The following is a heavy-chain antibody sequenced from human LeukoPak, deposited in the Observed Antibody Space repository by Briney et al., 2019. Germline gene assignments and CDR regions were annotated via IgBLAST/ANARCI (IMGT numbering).Heavy chain of an antibody. Sequence: GSLRLSCAASGFTFSSYSMNWVRQAPGKGLEWVSSISSSSSYIYYADSAKGRFTISRDSAKNSLYLQMNSLRAEDTAVYYCARDLTATIVVARRGFDYWGQGTLVTVSS. CDR3: ARDLTATIVVARRGFDY. V-gene: IGHV3-21*01. CDR1: GFTFSSYS. D-gene: IGHD3-22*01. CDR2: ISSSSSYI. J-gene: IGHJ4*02.